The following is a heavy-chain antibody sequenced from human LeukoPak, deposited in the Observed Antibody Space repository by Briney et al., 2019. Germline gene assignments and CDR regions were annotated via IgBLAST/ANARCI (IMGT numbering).Heavy chain of an antibody. V-gene: IGHV4-34*01. Sequence: PSETLSLTCAVYGGSFSGYYWSWIRQPPGKGLEWIGEINHSGSTNYNPSLKSRVTISVDTSKNQFSLTLTSMIAADTAIYYCARGQVPAARGYNWFDPWGQGTLVTVSS. D-gene: IGHD2-2*01. CDR3: ARGQVPAARGYNWFDP. CDR1: GGSFSGYY. CDR2: INHSGST. J-gene: IGHJ5*02.